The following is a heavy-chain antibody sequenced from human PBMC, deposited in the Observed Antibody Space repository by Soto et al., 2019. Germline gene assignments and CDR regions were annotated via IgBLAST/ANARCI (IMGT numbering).Heavy chain of an antibody. V-gene: IGHV4-30-4*01. D-gene: IGHD3-3*01. CDR3: ARGLSFTIFGVVRPLHYFDP. J-gene: IGHJ5*02. CDR2: ISNSGST. Sequence: QVHLQESGPGLVKPSQTLSLTCTVSGGHISNNDDYWTWIRQSPGKGLEWIGYISNSGSTSYNTSLKGRLTISLDMSKKQFALKLTSVTAADTAVYYCARGLSFTIFGVVRPLHYFDPWGQGILVTVPS. CDR1: GGHISNNDDY.